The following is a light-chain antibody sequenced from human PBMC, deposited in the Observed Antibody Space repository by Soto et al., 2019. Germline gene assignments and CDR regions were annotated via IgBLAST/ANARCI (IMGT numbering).Light chain of an antibody. V-gene: IGLV1-40*01. CDR1: SSNIGAGYN. J-gene: IGLJ2*01. Sequence: QSVLTQPPSASGAPGHRVTISCTRSSSNIGAGYNGHWYQQLPGRAPKLLIYGNTNRPSEVPDRLSGSKSGSSASLAITGLQAEDEADYYCLSFDSSLSVVFGGGTKLTVL. CDR2: GNT. CDR3: LSFDSSLSVV.